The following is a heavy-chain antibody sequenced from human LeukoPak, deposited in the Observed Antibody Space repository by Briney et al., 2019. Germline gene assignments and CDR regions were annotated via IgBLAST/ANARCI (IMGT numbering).Heavy chain of an antibody. V-gene: IGHV3-23*01. CDR1: GFTFNSYA. J-gene: IGHJ4*02. CDR2: IVGDTVT. D-gene: IGHD4-23*01. Sequence: GGSLRLSCAASGFTFNSYAMSWVRQAPGKGLEWVSAIVGDTVTFYTDSVKGRFTISRDNSKNTLYLQMNGLRAADTAIYYCAKGSAQWELYDYWGQGTLVTVSS. CDR3: AKGSAQWELYDY.